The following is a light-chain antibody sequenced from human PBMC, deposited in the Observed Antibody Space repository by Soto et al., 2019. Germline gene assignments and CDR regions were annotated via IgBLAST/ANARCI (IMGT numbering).Light chain of an antibody. CDR1: QSLLHRNGYTY. V-gene: IGKV2-28*01. CDR2: MGS. J-gene: IGKJ4*01. Sequence: DIVMTQSPLSLSVTPGEPASISCRSSQSLLHRNGYTYLDWYLQKPGQSPQLLIYMGSNRASRVPDRFSGSGSGTDFTLKISRVEAEDVGIYYCMQSLQTRTFGGGTKVDIK. CDR3: MQSLQTRT.